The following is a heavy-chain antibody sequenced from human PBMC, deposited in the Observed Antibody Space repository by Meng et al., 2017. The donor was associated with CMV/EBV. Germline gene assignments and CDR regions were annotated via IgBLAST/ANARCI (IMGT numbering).Heavy chain of an antibody. CDR3: AKDLSCSSTSCYLY. Sequence: GESLKISCAASGFTFNSYGMHWVRQAPGKGLEWVAFIRYDGSNKYYADSVKGRFTVSRDNSKNTLYLQMNSLRAEDTAVYYCAKDLSCSSTSCYLYWGQGTLVTVSS. CDR2: IRYDGSNK. CDR1: GFTFNSYG. D-gene: IGHD2-2*01. V-gene: IGHV3-30*02. J-gene: IGHJ4*02.